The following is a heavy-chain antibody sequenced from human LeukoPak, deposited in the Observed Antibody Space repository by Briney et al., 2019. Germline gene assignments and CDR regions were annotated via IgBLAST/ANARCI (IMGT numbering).Heavy chain of an antibody. CDR3: AIDFRPWELLHIDY. D-gene: IGHD1-26*01. CDR1: GFTFSSYA. CDR2: ISYDGSNK. J-gene: IGHJ4*02. V-gene: IGHV3-30-3*01. Sequence: GGSLRLSCAASGFTFSSYAMHWVRQAPGKGLEWVAVISYDGSNKYYADSVKGRFTISRDNSKNTLYLQMNSLRAEDTAVYYCAIDFRPWELLHIDYWGQGTLVTVSS.